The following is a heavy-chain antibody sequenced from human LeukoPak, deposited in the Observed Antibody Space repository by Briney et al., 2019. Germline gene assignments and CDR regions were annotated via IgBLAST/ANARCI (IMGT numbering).Heavy chain of an antibody. CDR3: ARGDDYYDSSGYDFDY. Sequence: SETLSLTCTVSGGSISGYYWGWIRQPPGKGLEWIGSIYHSGSTYYNPSLKSRVTISLDTSKNQFSLKLNSVTAADTAVYYCARGDDYYDSSGYDFDYWGQGILATVSS. CDR1: GGSISGYY. J-gene: IGHJ4*02. V-gene: IGHV4-38-2*02. CDR2: IYHSGST. D-gene: IGHD3-22*01.